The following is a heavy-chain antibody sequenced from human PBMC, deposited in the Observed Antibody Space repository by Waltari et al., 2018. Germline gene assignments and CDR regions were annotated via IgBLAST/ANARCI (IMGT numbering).Heavy chain of an antibody. D-gene: IGHD1-26*01. Sequence: QVQLQESGPGLVKPSETLSLTCTVSGGSISSYYWTWIRQPPGKGLEWIGYIYYTGSTNSNPSLKSRVTISVDTSKNQFSLKLSSVTAADTAVYYCAGSGSYLWGGDYWGQGTLVTVSS. J-gene: IGHJ4*02. V-gene: IGHV4-59*01. CDR1: GGSISSYY. CDR3: AGSGSYLWGGDY. CDR2: IYYTGST.